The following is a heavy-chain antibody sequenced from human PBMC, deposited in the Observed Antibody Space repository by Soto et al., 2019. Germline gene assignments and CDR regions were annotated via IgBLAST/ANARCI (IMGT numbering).Heavy chain of an antibody. Sequence: EVQVVESGGGLVQPGGSLRLSCAASGFTVNSHYMSWVRQPAGKGLEWVSFIYSSGSTYYADSVKGRFTISRDISKNTLYLQVNSLRADDTAVYYCGSRVAGWGQGTLVAVSS. CDR3: GSRVAG. CDR1: GFTVNSHY. V-gene: IGHV3-66*01. D-gene: IGHD2-15*01. CDR2: IYSSGST. J-gene: IGHJ4*02.